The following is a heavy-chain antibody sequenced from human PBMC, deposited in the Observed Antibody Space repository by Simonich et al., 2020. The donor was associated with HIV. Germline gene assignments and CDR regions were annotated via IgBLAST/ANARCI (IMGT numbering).Heavy chain of an antibody. CDR1: GGSFRGYY. D-gene: IGHD4-4*01. Sequence: QVQLQQWGAGLLKPSETLSLTCAVYGGSFRGYYWSWIRQPPGKGLEGIGEINHMESTNYNPSLKSRVTISVDTSKNQFSLKLSSVTAADTAVYYCATTINYEDAFDIWGQGTMVTVSS. J-gene: IGHJ3*02. CDR2: INHMEST. CDR3: ATTINYEDAFDI. V-gene: IGHV4-34*01.